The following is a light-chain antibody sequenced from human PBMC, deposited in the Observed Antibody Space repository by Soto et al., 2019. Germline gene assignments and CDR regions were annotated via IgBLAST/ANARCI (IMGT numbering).Light chain of an antibody. CDR2: GAS. J-gene: IGKJ5*01. V-gene: IGKV3-20*01. Sequence: EIVLTQSPGTLSLSPGERATLSCRASQSVSSSYLAWSQQKPGQAPRLFIYGASSRPTGIPDRFTDSQSGTDFTLATSRLEPEDFAVHYCQQYGSAPITFGQGTRHEIK. CDR3: QQYGSAPIT. CDR1: QSVSSSY.